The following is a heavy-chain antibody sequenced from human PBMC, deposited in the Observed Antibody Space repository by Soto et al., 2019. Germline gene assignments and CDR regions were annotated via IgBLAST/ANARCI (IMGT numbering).Heavy chain of an antibody. D-gene: IGHD3-9*01. CDR2: VSPKSGNR. Sequence: ASVKVSCKASGYSFSNFDINWVRQATGQGLEWMGWVSPKSGNRGYAQKFQSRFTVTSNTAISTAYMELTSLTSDDTAVYYCARGRGYSAWSPSHWGQGTLVTVSS. CDR3: ARGRGYSAWSPSH. J-gene: IGHJ4*02. CDR1: GYSFSNFD. V-gene: IGHV1-8*01.